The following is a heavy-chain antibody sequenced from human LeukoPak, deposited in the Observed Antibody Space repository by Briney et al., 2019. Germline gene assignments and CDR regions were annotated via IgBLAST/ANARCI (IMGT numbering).Heavy chain of an antibody. V-gene: IGHV1-18*01. D-gene: IGHD3-22*01. CDR2: ISAYDGNT. J-gene: IGHJ4*02. CDR1: GYTFTSYG. Sequence: GASVTVSCKASGYTFTSYGISWVRQAPGQGLEWMGWISAYDGNTNYAQKLQGRVTMTTDTSTSTAYMELRSLRSDDTAVYYCARVPSSTKFGTYYYDSSGYPDYWGQGTLVTVSS. CDR3: ARVPSSTKFGTYYYDSSGYPDY.